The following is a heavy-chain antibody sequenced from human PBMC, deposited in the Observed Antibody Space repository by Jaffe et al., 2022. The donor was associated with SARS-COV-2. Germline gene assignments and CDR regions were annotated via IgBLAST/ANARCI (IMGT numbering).Heavy chain of an antibody. J-gene: IGHJ4*02. D-gene: IGHD3-22*01. Sequence: QLRLQESGPGLVKPSETLSLTCTVSSDSISNTNYYWGWIRQPPGKGLEWIGMIYSSGLTYYNPSLKSRVTISGDTSKNQFSLKLSSVTAADSAIYYCARQNYYHSSGSVPIDYWGQGTLVTVSS. CDR2: IYSSGLT. CDR3: ARQNYYHSSGSVPIDY. CDR1: SDSISNTNYY. V-gene: IGHV4-39*01.